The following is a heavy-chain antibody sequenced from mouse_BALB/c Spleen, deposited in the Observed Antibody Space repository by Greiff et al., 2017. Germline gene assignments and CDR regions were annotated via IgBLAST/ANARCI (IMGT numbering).Heavy chain of an antibody. CDR2: IHPGSGGT. Sequence: VQLQQSGAELAKPGASVKMSCKASGYTFTSYWMHWVKQTPVHGLEWIGAIHPGSGGTAYNQKFKGKATLTADKSSSTAYMELSSLTSEDSAVYYCTSTYYRYDAFAYWGQGTLVTVSA. CDR1: GYTFTSYW. D-gene: IGHD2-14*01. CDR3: TSTYYRYDAFAY. J-gene: IGHJ3*01. V-gene: IGHV1-15*01.